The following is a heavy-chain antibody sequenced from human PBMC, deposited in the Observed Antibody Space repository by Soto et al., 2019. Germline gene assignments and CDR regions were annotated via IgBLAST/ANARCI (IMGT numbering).Heavy chain of an antibody. CDR3: ARDLVVVVAAREYGMDV. CDR2: INPSGGST. CDR1: GYTFTSYY. J-gene: IGHJ6*02. D-gene: IGHD2-15*01. Sequence: ASLKVSCKASGYTFTSYYMHWVRQAPGQGLEWMGIINPSGGSTSYAQKFQGRVTMTRDTSTSTVYMELSSLRSEDTAVYYCARDLVVVVAAREYGMDVWGQGTTVTVSS. V-gene: IGHV1-46*01.